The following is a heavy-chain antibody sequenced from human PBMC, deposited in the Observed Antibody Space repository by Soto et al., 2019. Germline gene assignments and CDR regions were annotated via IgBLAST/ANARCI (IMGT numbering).Heavy chain of an antibody. Sequence: SETLSLTCAVYGGSFSGYYWSWIRQPPGKGLEWIGEINHSGSSNYNPPLKSRVTISVDTSKNQFSLKLSSVTAADTAVYYCAVVPAAISWFDPWGQGTLVTVSS. V-gene: IGHV4-34*01. CDR2: INHSGSS. CDR1: GGSFSGYY. CDR3: AVVPAAISWFDP. J-gene: IGHJ5*02. D-gene: IGHD2-2*01.